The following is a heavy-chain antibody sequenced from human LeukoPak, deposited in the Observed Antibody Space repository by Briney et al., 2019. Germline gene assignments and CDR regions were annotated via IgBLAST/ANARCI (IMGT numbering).Heavy chain of an antibody. J-gene: IGHJ5*02. CDR3: ARGGYYGSGSYCS. D-gene: IGHD3-10*01. V-gene: IGHV1-8*03. CDR1: GYTFTSYY. CDR2: MNPNSGNT. Sequence: ASVKVSCKASGYTFTSYYMHWVRQATGQGLEWMGWMNPNSGNTGYAQKFQGRVTITRNTSISTAYMELSSLRSEDTAVYYCARGGYYGSGSYCSWGQGTLVTVSS.